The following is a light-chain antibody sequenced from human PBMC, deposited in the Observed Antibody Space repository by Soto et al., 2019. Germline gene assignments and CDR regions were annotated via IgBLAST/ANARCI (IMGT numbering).Light chain of an antibody. CDR1: QSISSY. CDR3: QQSYSIPQT. V-gene: IGKV1-39*01. J-gene: IGKJ1*01. CDR2: AAS. Sequence: DLQMTQSPSTLSVSVGDRVTITCRASQSISSYLNWYQQKPGKAPKLLIDAASSLQSGVPSRFSGSGSGTDFTLTISSLQPEDFATYYCQQSYSIPQTFGQGTKVDIK.